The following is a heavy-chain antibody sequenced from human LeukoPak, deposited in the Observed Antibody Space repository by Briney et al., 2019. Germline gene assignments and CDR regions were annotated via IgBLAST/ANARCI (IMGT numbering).Heavy chain of an antibody. CDR2: FYIRGNT. V-gene: IGHV4-4*07. D-gene: IGHD1-26*01. J-gene: IGHJ4*02. CDR1: GVSISDYY. CDR3: ARLMPYATRECFFDH. Sequence: PSETLSLTCTVSGVSISDYYWSWIRQPPGKGLEWIGRFYIRGNTKYNPSLNSRVTISLDTYQSQFSLKLRSVTAADTAVYHCARLMPYATRECFFDHWGRGTLVAVSS.